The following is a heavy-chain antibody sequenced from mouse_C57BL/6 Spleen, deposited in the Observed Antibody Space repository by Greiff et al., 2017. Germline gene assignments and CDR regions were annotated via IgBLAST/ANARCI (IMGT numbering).Heavy chain of an antibody. CDR2: INPNNGGT. CDR1: GYTFTDYY. V-gene: IGHV1-26*01. Sequence: EVQLQQSGPELVKPGASVKISCKASGYTFTDYYMNWVKQSHGKSLEWIGDINPNNGGTSYNQKFKGKATLTVDKSSSTAYMELRSLTSEDSAVYYCASRGGYDGYSYWYFDVWGTGTTVTVSS. D-gene: IGHD2-3*01. CDR3: ASRGGYDGYSYWYFDV. J-gene: IGHJ1*03.